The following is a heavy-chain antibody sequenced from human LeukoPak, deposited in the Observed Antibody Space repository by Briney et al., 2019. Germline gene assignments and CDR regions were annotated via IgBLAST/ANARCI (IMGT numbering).Heavy chain of an antibody. J-gene: IGHJ5*02. CDR2: INPNNGGT. CDR3: ARGRVATRT. Sequence: ASVKVSYKASGYTFTDYSIHWVRQAPGQGLEWMGWINPNNGGTNYAQNFQGRVTITRNTSISTAYMELSSLRSEDTAVYYCARGRVATRTWGQGTLVTVSS. D-gene: IGHD5-12*01. V-gene: IGHV1-2*02. CDR1: GYTFTDYS.